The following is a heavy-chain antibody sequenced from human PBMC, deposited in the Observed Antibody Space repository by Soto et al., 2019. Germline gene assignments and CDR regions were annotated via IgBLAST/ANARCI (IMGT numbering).Heavy chain of an antibody. Sequence: QVQLVQSGAEVRRPGASVRISCKTSGYNFNTYGIIWVRQAPGQGLEWMGWISGYNGYTKYAESLEDRVTLSTDTSTTTALLELRSLRSGDTALYFCARDRDYSHTDADIDYWGQGTLVSVSS. J-gene: IGHJ4*02. D-gene: IGHD3-22*01. CDR1: GYNFNTYG. CDR2: ISGYNGYT. CDR3: ARDRDYSHTDADIDY. V-gene: IGHV1-18*01.